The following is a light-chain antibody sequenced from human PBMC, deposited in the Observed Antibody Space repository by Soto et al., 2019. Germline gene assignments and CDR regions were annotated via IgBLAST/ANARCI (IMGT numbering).Light chain of an antibody. CDR1: QTISSY. Sequence: DIQMTQSPSSLSASVGDRVTITCRASQTISSYLNWYQQSPGKAPKLLIYAASCLQSGVPSRFSGSGSGTDFTLTISSLQPEDFATYYCQQSSNIPYTFGQGTKLEIK. CDR3: QQSSNIPYT. CDR2: AAS. J-gene: IGKJ2*01. V-gene: IGKV1-39*01.